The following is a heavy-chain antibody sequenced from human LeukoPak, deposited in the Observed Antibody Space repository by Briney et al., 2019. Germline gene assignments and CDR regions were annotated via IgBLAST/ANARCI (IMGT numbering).Heavy chain of an antibody. Sequence: GGSLRLSCAASGFTVSGSYIGWLRQTPGKGLEWVSVVYSGVSTYYADSVKGRFTIFRDTSKNTLYLQMDSLRAEDTAVYYCARLQETTVTRDDSYYYMDVWGKGTTVTVSS. V-gene: IGHV3-53*01. CDR1: GFTVSGSY. CDR2: VYSGVST. CDR3: ARLQETTVTRDDSYYYMDV. D-gene: IGHD4-17*01. J-gene: IGHJ6*03.